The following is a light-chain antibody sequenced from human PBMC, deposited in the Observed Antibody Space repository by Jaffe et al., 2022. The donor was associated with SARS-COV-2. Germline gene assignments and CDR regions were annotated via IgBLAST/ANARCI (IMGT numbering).Light chain of an antibody. CDR1: SSDVGDSNS. CDR3: CSYAGSGTFV. V-gene: IGLV2-23*01. Sequence: QSALTQPASVAGSPGQSITMSCTGTSSDVGDSNSVSWYQQHPGRAPKLMIYQASKRPSGVSYRFSASKSGNTAFLTISGLQAEDEAEYYCCSYAGSGTFVFGTGTKVTVL. J-gene: IGLJ1*01. CDR2: QAS.